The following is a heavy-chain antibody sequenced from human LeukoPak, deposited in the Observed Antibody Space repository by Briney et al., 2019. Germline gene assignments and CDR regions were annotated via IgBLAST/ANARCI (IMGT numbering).Heavy chain of an antibody. V-gene: IGHV1-3*01. J-gene: IGHJ4*02. CDR2: INAGNGNT. D-gene: IGHD6-19*01. CDR3: ARDSGSSWLRIAVAGIGY. Sequence: ASVKVSCKASGYTFTSYAMHWVRQAPGQRLEWMGWINAGNGNTKYSQKFQGRVTITRDTSASTAYMELSSLRSEDTAVYYCARDSGSSWLRIAVAGIGYWGQGTLVTVSS. CDR1: GYTFTSYA.